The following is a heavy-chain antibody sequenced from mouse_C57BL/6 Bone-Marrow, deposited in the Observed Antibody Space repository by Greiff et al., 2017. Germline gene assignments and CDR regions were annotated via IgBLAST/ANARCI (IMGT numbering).Heavy chain of an antibody. D-gene: IGHD1-1*01. Sequence: VQLKQSVAELVRPGASVKLSCTASGFNIKNTYMHWVKQRPEQGLEWIGRIDPANGNTKYAPKFQGKATITADTDSNTAYLQLSSLTSEDTAIDYCARYYYGSSEYYFDYWGQGTTLTVSS. CDR3: ARYYYGSSEYYFDY. V-gene: IGHV14-3*01. J-gene: IGHJ2*01. CDR2: IDPANGNT. CDR1: GFNIKNTY.